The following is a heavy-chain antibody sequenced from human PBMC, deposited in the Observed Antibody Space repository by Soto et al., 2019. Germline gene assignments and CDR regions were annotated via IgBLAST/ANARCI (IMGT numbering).Heavy chain of an antibody. CDR2: IVPIHRTA. CDR1: GGTFSSYR. V-gene: IGHV1-69*01. J-gene: IGHJ4*02. Sequence: QVQLVQSGAEVKKPGSSVKVSCKASGGTFSSYRINWVRQAPGQGLEWVGGIVPIHRTADYAQKFQGRVTITADESARTSYRELRSLKSHDTAVYYCVRDSGAKLSSSWGQGTLVTVSS. CDR3: VRDSGAKLSSS. D-gene: IGHD6-13*01.